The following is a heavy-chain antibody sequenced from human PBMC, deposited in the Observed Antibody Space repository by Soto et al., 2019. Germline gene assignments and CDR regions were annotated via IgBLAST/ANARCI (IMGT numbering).Heavy chain of an antibody. V-gene: IGHV1-46*01. J-gene: IGHJ4*02. Sequence: QVQLMQSGAEVKKPGASVKVSCKASGETFTEYYIHWVRKAPGQRLEWMGTVNPSGGHTTYAQHFLGRVTRTRDTSTRTLYRELTSLTSAYTAIYYGVREVHVVVVTAALDYWGQGTLVTVSS. CDR3: VREVHVVVVTAALDY. CDR2: VNPSGGHT. CDR1: GETFTEYY. D-gene: IGHD2-21*02.